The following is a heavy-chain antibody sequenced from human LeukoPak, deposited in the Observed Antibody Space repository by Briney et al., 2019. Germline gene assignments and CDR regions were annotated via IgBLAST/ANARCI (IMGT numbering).Heavy chain of an antibody. CDR2: IYYSGST. V-gene: IGHV4-39*01. Sequence: SETLSLTCTVSGGSISSSSYYWGWIRQSPGKGLEWIGNIYYSGSTYYNPSLKSQVTISLDTSKNQFSLKLYSVTAADTAVYYCARLLIRMEYLGRDYWRQGTLVPVPS. CDR3: ARLLIRMEYLGRDY. CDR1: GGSISSSSYY. J-gene: IGHJ4*02. D-gene: IGHD1-1*01.